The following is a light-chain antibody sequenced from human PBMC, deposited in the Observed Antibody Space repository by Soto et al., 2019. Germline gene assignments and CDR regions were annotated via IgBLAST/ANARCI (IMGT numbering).Light chain of an antibody. V-gene: IGLV2-14*01. J-gene: IGLJ2*01. CDR2: DVS. CDR1: SSDVGGYNY. CDR3: SSYSSSSTLV. Sequence: QSVLTQPASVSGSPGQSITISCTGTSSDVGGYNYVSGYQQHPGKAPKLMIYDVSNRPSGVSNRFSGSKSGNTASLTISGLQAEGEADYYCSSYSSSSTLVFGGGTKLTVL.